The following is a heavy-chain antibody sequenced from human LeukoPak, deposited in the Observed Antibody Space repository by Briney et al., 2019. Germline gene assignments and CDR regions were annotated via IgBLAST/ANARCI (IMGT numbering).Heavy chain of an antibody. D-gene: IGHD1-26*01. J-gene: IGHJ3*02. Sequence: GGSLRLSCAASGFTFSSYAMHWVRQAPGKGLEWVAVISYDGSNKYYADSVKGRFTISRDNSKNTLYLQMNSLRAEDTAVYYCARVVTSKLVGAPSGAFDIWGQGTMVTVSS. V-gene: IGHV3-30-3*01. CDR2: ISYDGSNK. CDR3: ARVVTSKLVGAPSGAFDI. CDR1: GFTFSSYA.